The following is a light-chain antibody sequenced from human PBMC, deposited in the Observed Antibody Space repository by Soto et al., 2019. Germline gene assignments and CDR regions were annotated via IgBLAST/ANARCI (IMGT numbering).Light chain of an antibody. V-gene: IGKV1-5*01. CDR2: DAS. CDR3: QQYNSDPWT. Sequence: DIQMTQSPSTLSASVGARVTITCRASQSISSWLAWYQQKPGKAPKLLIYDASSLESGVPSRFSGSGSGTEVTLTISSLQPDDFATYYCQQYNSDPWTFGQGTKVEIK. J-gene: IGKJ1*01. CDR1: QSISSW.